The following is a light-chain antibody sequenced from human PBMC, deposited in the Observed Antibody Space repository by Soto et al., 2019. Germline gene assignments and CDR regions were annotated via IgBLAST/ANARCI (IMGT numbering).Light chain of an antibody. CDR3: ASWDDSLSGRV. V-gene: IGLV1-47*01. J-gene: IGLJ3*02. CDR1: TPNIGSNY. CDR2: RNN. Sequence: QSGLTQPPSASGTPGQRVIISCSGKTPNIGSNYVYWYRHLPGTAPQLLIYRNNQRPSGVPDRFSGSKSRTSASLAISGLRSEDKADYYCASWDDSLSGRVFGGGTKLTVL.